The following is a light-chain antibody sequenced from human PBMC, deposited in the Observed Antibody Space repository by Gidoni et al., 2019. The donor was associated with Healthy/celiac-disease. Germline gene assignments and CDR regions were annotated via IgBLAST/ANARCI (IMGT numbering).Light chain of an antibody. CDR2: AAS. Sequence: DIHMTQSPSSLSASVGDRVTITCRASQSISSYLNWYQQKPGKAPKLLIYAASSLQSGVPSRFSGSGSGTEFTLTISSLQPEDFATYYCQQSYSTPLFTFGPGTKVDIK. J-gene: IGKJ3*01. CDR3: QQSYSTPLFT. V-gene: IGKV1-39*01. CDR1: QSISSY.